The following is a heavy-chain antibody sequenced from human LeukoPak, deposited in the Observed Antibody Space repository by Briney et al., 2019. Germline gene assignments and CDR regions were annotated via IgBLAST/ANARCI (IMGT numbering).Heavy chain of an antibody. CDR1: GYTFTSYY. CDR3: ARDYYDSSGYYYPFDY. D-gene: IGHD3-22*01. J-gene: IGHJ4*02. Sequence: ASVKVSCKASGYTFTSYYMHWVRQAPGQGLEWMGIINPSGGSTSYAQKFQDRVTMTRDTSTSTVYMELSSLRSEDTAVYYCARDYYDSSGYYYPFDYWGQGTLVTVSS. CDR2: INPSGGST. V-gene: IGHV1-46*01.